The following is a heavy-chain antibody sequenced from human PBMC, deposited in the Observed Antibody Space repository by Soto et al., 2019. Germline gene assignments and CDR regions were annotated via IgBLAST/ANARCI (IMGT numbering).Heavy chain of an antibody. CDR2: IYYSGTT. V-gene: IGHV4-39*01. D-gene: IGHD6-13*01. J-gene: IGHJ6*02. CDR1: GGSISSSSYY. CDR3: ARAGIAAAGNYYYGMDV. Sequence: LSLTCTVSGGSISSSSYYWAWVRQPPGKGLEWIGSIYYSGTTYYNPSLKSRVTISEDTSKNQFSLKLGSVTAADTAVFYCARAGIAAAGNYYYGMDVWGQGTTVTVSS.